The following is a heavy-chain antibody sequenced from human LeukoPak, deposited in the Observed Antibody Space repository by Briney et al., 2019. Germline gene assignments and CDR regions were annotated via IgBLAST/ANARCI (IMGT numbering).Heavy chain of an antibody. CDR1: GYTFTSYY. CDR2: INPSGGST. D-gene: IGHD3-22*01. Sequence: ASVKVSCKASGYTFTSYYMHWVRQAPGQGLEWMGIINPSGGSTSYAQKFQGRVTMTRDTSTSTVYMELSSLRSEDTAVYYCATLVVSGYYFSGRSYYFDYWGQGTLVTVSS. V-gene: IGHV1-46*01. CDR3: ATLVVSGYYFSGRSYYFDY. J-gene: IGHJ4*02.